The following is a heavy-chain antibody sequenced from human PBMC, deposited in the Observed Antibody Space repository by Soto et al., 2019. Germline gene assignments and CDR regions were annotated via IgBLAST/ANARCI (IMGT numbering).Heavy chain of an antibody. CDR2: INQDGSEK. CDR1: GFTFSTYW. D-gene: IGHD2-2*01. Sequence: EVQLVESGGGLVQPGGSLRLSCAASGFTFSTYWMSWVRQAPGKGMEWVANINQDGSEKYYVDSVKGRFTISRDNAKNSLYLQTTSLRADDTAVYYCARARGWNIVIIPAASDPWGQGTLVTVSS. CDR3: ARARGWNIVIIPAASDP. J-gene: IGHJ5*02. V-gene: IGHV3-7*01.